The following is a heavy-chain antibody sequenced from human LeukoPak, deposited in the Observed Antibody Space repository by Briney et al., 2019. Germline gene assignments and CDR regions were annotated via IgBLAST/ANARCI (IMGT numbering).Heavy chain of an antibody. CDR2: ISCSGGST. Sequence: GGSLRLSCAASGFTFSSYAMSWVRQAAGKGLEWVSAISCSGGSTYYADSVKGRFTISRDKSKNTLYLQMNSLRAEDTAVYYCAKLRPMVATLDYWGQGTLVTVSS. D-gene: IGHD5-12*01. CDR3: AKLRPMVATLDY. J-gene: IGHJ4*02. CDR1: GFTFSSYA. V-gene: IGHV3-23*01.